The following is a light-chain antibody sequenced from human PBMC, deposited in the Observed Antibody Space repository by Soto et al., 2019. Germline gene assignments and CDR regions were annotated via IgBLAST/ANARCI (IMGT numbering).Light chain of an antibody. V-gene: IGKV1-5*01. J-gene: IGKJ2*01. CDR1: QIIGSS. CDR2: DAS. CDR3: QHYYSYPYT. Sequence: DTQMTQSPSTLSASVGDRVTITCRASQIIGSSLAWYQQKPGKAPKLLIYDASTLRSGVPSRFSGSESGTEFTLTISSLQPDDSATYYCQHYYSYPYTFGQGTKLEIK.